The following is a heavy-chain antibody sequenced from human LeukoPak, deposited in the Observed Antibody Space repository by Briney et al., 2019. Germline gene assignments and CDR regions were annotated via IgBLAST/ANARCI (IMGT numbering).Heavy chain of an antibody. D-gene: IGHD6-19*01. CDR1: GGSISRNSDY. V-gene: IGHV4-39*01. CDR3: ARPPTYSSGWWDAFDI. Sequence: SETLSLTCTVPGGSISRNSDYWGWIRQPPGKGLEWIGSIYYGGSTYYNPSLKSRVTISVDTSKNQFSLKLSSVTAADTAVYYCARPPTYSSGWWDAFDIWGQGTMVTVSS. J-gene: IGHJ3*02. CDR2: IYYGGST.